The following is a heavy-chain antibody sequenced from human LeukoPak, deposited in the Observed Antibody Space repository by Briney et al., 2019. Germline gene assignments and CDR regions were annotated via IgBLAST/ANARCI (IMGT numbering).Heavy chain of an antibody. D-gene: IGHD3-3*01. CDR2: ISYDGSNK. V-gene: IGHV3-30*03. CDR3: ARSFWGAYSDY. CDR1: GFTFSSYG. Sequence: PGGSLRLSCAASGFTFSSYGMHWVRQAPGKGLEWVAVISYDGSNKYYADSVKGRFTISRDNAKNTLYLQMNNLRAEDTAVYYCARSFWGAYSDYWGQGTLVTVSS. J-gene: IGHJ4*02.